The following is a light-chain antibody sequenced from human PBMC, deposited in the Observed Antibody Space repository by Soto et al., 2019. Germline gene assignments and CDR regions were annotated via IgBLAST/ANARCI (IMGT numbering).Light chain of an antibody. CDR3: ISYTRSSTYV. V-gene: IGLV2-14*01. CDR2: DVS. J-gene: IGLJ1*01. CDR1: SSDIGAYNY. Sequence: QSALAQPASVSGSPGQSITISCTGTSSDIGAYNYVSWYQQQPGKAPKLMIYDVSNRPSGVSNRFSGSKSGNTASLTISGLQAEDEADYYCISYTRSSTYVFGTGTKLTVL.